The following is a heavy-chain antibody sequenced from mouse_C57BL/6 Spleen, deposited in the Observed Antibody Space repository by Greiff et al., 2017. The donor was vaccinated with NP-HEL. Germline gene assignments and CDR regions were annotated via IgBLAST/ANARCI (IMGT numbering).Heavy chain of an antibody. CDR3: ARDYGSSWSFDY. CDR1: GFTFSDYG. D-gene: IGHD1-1*01. V-gene: IGHV5-17*01. CDR2: ISSGSSTI. J-gene: IGHJ2*01. Sequence: DVMLVESGGGLVKPGGSLKLSCAASGFTFSDYGMHWVRQAPEKGLEWVAYISSGSSTIYYADTVKGRFTISRDNAKNTLFLQMTSLRSEDTAMYYCARDYGSSWSFDYWGQGTTLTVSS.